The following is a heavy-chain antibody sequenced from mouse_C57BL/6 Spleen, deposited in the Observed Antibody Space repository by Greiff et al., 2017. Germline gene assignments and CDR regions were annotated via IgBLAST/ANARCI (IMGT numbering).Heavy chain of an antibody. Sequence: VQLQQSGAELVKPGASVKLSCKASGYTFTEYTIPWVKQRSGQGLEWIGWFYPGSGSIKSNEKFKAQATLTADKAYCTVYMELSRLTSEDSADYCWRGQEEESPYDGYSLDYWGQGTTLTVSS. V-gene: IGHV1-62-2*01. CDR2: FYPGSGSI. D-gene: IGHD2-3*01. CDR1: GYTFTEYT. CDR3: RGQEEESPYDGYSLDY. J-gene: IGHJ2*01.